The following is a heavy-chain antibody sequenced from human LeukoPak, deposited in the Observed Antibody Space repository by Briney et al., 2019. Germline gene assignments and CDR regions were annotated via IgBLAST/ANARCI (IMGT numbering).Heavy chain of an antibody. CDR1: GGSISSGDYY. J-gene: IGHJ4*02. V-gene: IGHV4-30-4*08. D-gene: IGHD2-2*02. CDR2: IYYSGST. CDR3: ARDPKGYCSSTSCYTPNY. Sequence: SQTLSLTCTVSGGSISSGDYYWSWNRQPPGKGLEWIGYIYYSGSTYYNPSLKSRVTISVDTSKNQFSLKLSSVTAADTAVYYCARDPKGYCSSTSCYTPNYWGQGTLVTVSS.